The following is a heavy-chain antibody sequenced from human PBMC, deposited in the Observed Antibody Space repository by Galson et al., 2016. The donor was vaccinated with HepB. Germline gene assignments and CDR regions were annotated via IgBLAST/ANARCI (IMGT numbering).Heavy chain of an antibody. CDR1: GNTFTGHY. V-gene: IGHV1-2*02. CDR2: INPKSGDT. J-gene: IGHJ5*01. Sequence: SVKVSCKASGNTFTGHYMHWVRQAPGQGLEWMGWINPKSGDTNYAQTFQGRVTMTRDTSISTAYMELRRLTPDDTAVYYCARETGGRYYEISGYYNYYSWFGSWGQVTLVTVPS. D-gene: IGHD3-22*01. CDR3: ARETGGRYYEISGYYNYYSWFGS.